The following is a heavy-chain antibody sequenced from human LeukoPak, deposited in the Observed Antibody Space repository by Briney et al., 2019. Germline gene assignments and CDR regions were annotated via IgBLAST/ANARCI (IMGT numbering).Heavy chain of an antibody. Sequence: GGSLRLSCAASGFTFSSYGMHWVRQAPGKGLEWVAVISYDGSNKYYADSVKGRFTISRDNSKNTLYLQMNSLRAEDTAVYYCAKPPGGVYCRSTSCYTGTGYFDYWGQGTLVTVSS. V-gene: IGHV3-30*18. D-gene: IGHD2-2*02. J-gene: IGHJ4*02. CDR2: ISYDGSNK. CDR3: AKPPGGVYCRSTSCYTGTGYFDY. CDR1: GFTFSSYG.